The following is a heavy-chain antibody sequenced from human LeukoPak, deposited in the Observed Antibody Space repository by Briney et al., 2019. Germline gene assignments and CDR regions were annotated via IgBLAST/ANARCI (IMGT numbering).Heavy chain of an antibody. D-gene: IGHD3-3*01. CDR1: GYTFTSYD. V-gene: IGHV1-8*01. CDR3: ARTGYDFWSGYPNYYYYYYMDV. CDR2: MNPNSGNT. J-gene: IGHJ6*03. Sequence: ASVKVSCKASGYTFTSYDINWVRQATGQRLERVGWMNPNSGNTVYAQKFQGTVTMTRTTCISTAYMELSRLRSEDTAVYYCARTGYDFWSGYPNYYYYYYMDVWGKGTTVTVSS.